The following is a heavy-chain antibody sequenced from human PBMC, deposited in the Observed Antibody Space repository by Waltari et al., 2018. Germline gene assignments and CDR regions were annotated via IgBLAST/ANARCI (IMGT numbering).Heavy chain of an antibody. D-gene: IGHD2-15*01. Sequence: QVQLQESGPGLVKPSETLSLTCAVSGYSISSGYYWGWIRQSPGKGLEWIGSFYHSGSTYYNPSLKSRVTISVDTSKNQFSRKLSSVTAADTAVYYCARDRFLGYCSGGSCPNDDYWGQGTLVTVSS. CDR2: FYHSGST. CDR3: ARDRFLGYCSGGSCPNDDY. V-gene: IGHV4-38-2*02. J-gene: IGHJ4*02. CDR1: GYSISSGYY.